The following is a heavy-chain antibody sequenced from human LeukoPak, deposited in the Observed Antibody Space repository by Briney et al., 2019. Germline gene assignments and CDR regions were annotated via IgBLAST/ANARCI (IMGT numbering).Heavy chain of an antibody. J-gene: IGHJ4*02. D-gene: IGHD3-22*01. V-gene: IGHV3-48*04. CDR1: GFTFSSYS. CDR3: ARALTYYYDSSGNEIDY. Sequence: PGGSLRLTCAASGFTFSSYSMNWVRQAPGKGLEWVSYISSSSSTIYYADSVKGRFTISRNNAKNSLYLQMNSLRAEDTAVYYCARALTYYYDSSGNEIDYWGQGTLVTVSS. CDR2: ISSSSSTI.